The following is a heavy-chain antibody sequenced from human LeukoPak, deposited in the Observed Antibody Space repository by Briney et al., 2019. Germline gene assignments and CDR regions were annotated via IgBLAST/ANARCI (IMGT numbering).Heavy chain of an antibody. D-gene: IGHD3-22*01. J-gene: IGHJ4*02. CDR2: ISAYNGNT. Sequence: ASVKVSCKASGYTFASYGISWVRQAPGQGLEWMGWISAYNGNTNYAQKLQGRVTMTTDTSTSTAYMELGSLRSDDTAVYYCARDLGSYYDSSGYYDTVFDYWGQGTLVTVS. CDR1: GYTFASYG. CDR3: ARDLGSYYDSSGYYDTVFDY. V-gene: IGHV1-18*01.